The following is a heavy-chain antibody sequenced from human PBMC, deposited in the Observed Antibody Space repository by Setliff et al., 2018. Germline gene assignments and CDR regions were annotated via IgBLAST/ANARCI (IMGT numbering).Heavy chain of an antibody. CDR3: AWSLVGATYSVYFDY. V-gene: IGHV5-51*01. CDR2: IYPGDSHT. J-gene: IGHJ4*02. CDR1: GYSFSNFW. Sequence: PGESLKISCKGSGYSFSNFWIGWVRQMPGKGLEWMGIIYPGDSHTRYSPSFQGQVTMSADKSINTAYLQWSNLKASDTAIYYCAWSLVGATYSVYFDYWGQGALVTVSS. D-gene: IGHD1-26*01.